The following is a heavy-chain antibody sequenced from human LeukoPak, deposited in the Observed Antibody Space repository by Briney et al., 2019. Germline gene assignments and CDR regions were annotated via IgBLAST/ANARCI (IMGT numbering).Heavy chain of an antibody. CDR2: VDPDGTTT. CDR3: TRVQAGRSGLMDV. Sequence: PGESLRLSCAASGFTLSNYWMHWVRQAPGEGLVWVSRVDPDGTTTNYADSVTGRFTTSRDNAKNTLYLQMNSLRAEDTALYYCTRVQAGRSGLMDVWGRGTTVTVSS. D-gene: IGHD2-8*02. CDR1: GFTLSNYW. V-gene: IGHV3-74*01. J-gene: IGHJ6*02.